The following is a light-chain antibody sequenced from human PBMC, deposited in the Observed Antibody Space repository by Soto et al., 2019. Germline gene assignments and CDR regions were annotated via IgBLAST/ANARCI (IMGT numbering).Light chain of an antibody. CDR2: GAS. V-gene: IGKV3-20*01. CDR3: QQYGSSRLT. J-gene: IGKJ4*01. Sequence: EIVLTQSPGTLSLSPGETATLSCRASQSVGSSFLAWYQQKPGQAPRLLIYGASSRATGIPDRFSGSGSGTDFTLTISRLEPDDFSVYYCQQYGSSRLTFGGGTKVEIK. CDR1: QSVGSSF.